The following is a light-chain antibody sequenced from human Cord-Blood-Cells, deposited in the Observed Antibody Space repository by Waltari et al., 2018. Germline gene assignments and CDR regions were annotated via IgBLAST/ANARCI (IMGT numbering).Light chain of an antibody. CDR1: ALAKQY. Sequence: SYELTQPPSVSVSPGPTARLTCSGDALAKQYAYWYQQKPGQAPVLVIYKDSERPSGIPERFSGSSSGTTVTLTISGVQAEDEADYYCQSADSSGTYYVFGTGTKVTVL. CDR3: QSADSSGTYYV. J-gene: IGLJ1*01. CDR2: KDS. V-gene: IGLV3-25*03.